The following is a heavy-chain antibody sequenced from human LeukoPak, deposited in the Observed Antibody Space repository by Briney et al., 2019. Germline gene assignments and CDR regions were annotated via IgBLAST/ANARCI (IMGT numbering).Heavy chain of an antibody. CDR2: IIPIFGTA. Sequence: GASVKVSCKASGGTFSSYAISWVRQAPGQGLEWMGGIIPIFGTANYAQKFQGRVTITTDESTSTAYMELSSLRSEDTAVYYCARELGLEFGELLRRSDAFDIWGQGTMVTVSS. CDR3: ARELGLEFGELLRRSDAFDI. D-gene: IGHD3-10*01. J-gene: IGHJ3*02. CDR1: GGTFSSYA. V-gene: IGHV1-69*05.